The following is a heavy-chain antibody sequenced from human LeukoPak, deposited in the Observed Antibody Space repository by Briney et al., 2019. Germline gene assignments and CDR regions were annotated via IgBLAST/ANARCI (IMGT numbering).Heavy chain of an antibody. Sequence: SETLSLTCAVYGGSFSGYYWSWIRQPPGKGLEWIGEINHSGSTNYNPSLKSRVTISVDTSKNQFSLKLSSVTAADTAVYYCARDRTYYYYGMDVWGQGTTVTVSS. V-gene: IGHV4-34*01. CDR3: ARDRTYYYYGMDV. J-gene: IGHJ6*02. CDR2: INHSGST. CDR1: GGSFSGYY.